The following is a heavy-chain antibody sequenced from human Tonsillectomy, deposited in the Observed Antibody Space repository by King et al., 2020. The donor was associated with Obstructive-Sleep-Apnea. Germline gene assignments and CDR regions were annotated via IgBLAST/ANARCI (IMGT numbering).Heavy chain of an antibody. J-gene: IGHJ5*02. Sequence: LQLQESGPGLVKPSETLSLTCTVSGGSISSNTYYWGWIRQPPGKGLEWIGSIYYSGSTYYNPSLKSRVTISVDTSKNQFSLKLTSVTAADTAVYYCARDLIVWFGEFHEPPWGQGTLVTVSS. CDR2: IYYSGST. CDR3: ARDLIVWFGEFHEPP. V-gene: IGHV4-39*07. CDR1: GGSISSNTYY. D-gene: IGHD3-10*01.